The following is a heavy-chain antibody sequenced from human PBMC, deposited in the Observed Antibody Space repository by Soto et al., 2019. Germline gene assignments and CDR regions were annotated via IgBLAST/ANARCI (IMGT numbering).Heavy chain of an antibody. J-gene: IGHJ6*02. V-gene: IGHV3-33*01. CDR2: IWYDGSNK. Sequence: QVQMVESGGGVVQPGRSLRLSCAASGFTFSSYGMHWVRQAPGKGLEWVAVIWYDGSNKYYADSVKGRFTISRNNSKNTLCLQMNSLRAEDTAVYYCARAGPYYDILTGPGGMDVWGQGTTVTVSS. CDR3: ARAGPYYDILTGPGGMDV. CDR1: GFTFSSYG. D-gene: IGHD3-9*01.